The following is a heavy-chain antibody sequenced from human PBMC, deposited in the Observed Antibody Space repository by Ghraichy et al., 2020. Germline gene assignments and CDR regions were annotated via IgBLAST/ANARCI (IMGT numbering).Heavy chain of an antibody. V-gene: IGHV3-21*01. CDR2: ISSSSIYI. J-gene: IGHJ4*02. CDR1: GFTFSSYS. D-gene: IGHD3-3*01. CDR3: AREWEGYDFWSGYLGY. Sequence: GGSLRLSCAASGFTFSSYSMNWVRQAPGKGLEWVSSISSSSIYIYYADSVKGRFTISRDNAKNSLYLQMNSLRAEDTAVYYCAREWEGYDFWSGYLGYWGQGTLVTVSS.